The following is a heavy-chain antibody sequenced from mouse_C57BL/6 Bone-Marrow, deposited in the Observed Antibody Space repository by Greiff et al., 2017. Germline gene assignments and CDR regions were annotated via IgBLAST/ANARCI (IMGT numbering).Heavy chain of an antibody. Sequence: QVQLQQPGAELVMPGASVKLSCKASGYTFTSYWMHWVKQRPGQGLEWIGEIDPSDSYTNYNQKFKGKSTLTVDKSSSTAYMQLSSLTSEDSAVYYCAIPYYPFYAMDYWGQGTSVTVSS. CDR2: IDPSDSYT. V-gene: IGHV1-69*01. J-gene: IGHJ4*01. CDR3: AIPYYPFYAMDY. D-gene: IGHD1-1*01. CDR1: GYTFTSYW.